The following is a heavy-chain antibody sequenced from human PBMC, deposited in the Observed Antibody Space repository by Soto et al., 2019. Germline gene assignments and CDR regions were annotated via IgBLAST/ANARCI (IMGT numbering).Heavy chain of an antibody. J-gene: IGHJ6*02. CDR2: ISGSGGST. V-gene: IGHV3-23*01. CDR3: ANPSRASRRHRGWYSYYYYGMDV. D-gene: IGHD6-19*01. Sequence: PGGSLRLSCAASGFTFSSYAMSWVRQAPGKGLEWVSAISGSGGSTYYADSVKGRFTISRDNSKNTLYLQMNSLRAEDTAVYYCANPSRASRRHRGWYSYYYYGMDVWGQGTTVTVSS. CDR1: GFTFSSYA.